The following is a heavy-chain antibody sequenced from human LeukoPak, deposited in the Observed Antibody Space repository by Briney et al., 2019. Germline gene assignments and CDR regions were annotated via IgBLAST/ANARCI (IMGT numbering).Heavy chain of an antibody. CDR2: INHSGST. CDR3: ARGHGSYGFPGGY. Sequence: SETLSLTCAVYGGSFGGYYWSWIRQPPGKGLEWIGEINHSGSTNYNPSLKSRVTISVDTSKNQFSLKLSSVTAADTAVYYCARGHGSYGFPGGYWGQGTLVTVSS. J-gene: IGHJ4*02. D-gene: IGHD5-18*01. V-gene: IGHV4-34*01. CDR1: GGSFGGYY.